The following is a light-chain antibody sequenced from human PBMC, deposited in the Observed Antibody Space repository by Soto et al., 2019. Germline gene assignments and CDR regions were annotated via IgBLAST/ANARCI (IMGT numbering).Light chain of an antibody. J-gene: IGKJ2*01. V-gene: IGKV1-5*03. CDR1: ESVGSW. Sequence: DIQMTQSPSTLSASVGDRVTITCRAVESVGSWLAWYQQKPGKAPKLLIYKASTLENGVPSRFSGSGSGTEFTLSISSLQPDDSATYYCQQYTRLYTFGQGTKLEIK. CDR2: KAS. CDR3: QQYTRLYT.